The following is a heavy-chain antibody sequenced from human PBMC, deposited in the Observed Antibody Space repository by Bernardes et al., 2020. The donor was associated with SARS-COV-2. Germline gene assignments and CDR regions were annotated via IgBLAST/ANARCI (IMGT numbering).Heavy chain of an antibody. CDR1: GYSFTSYG. Sequence: ASVKVSCKASGYSFTSYGISWVRQAPGQGLEWMGWISADKGNTTYAQNLQGRVTMTTDTSTNTAYMELRSLRSDDTAVYYCATVVGYSYGGGWFDPWGQGTLVTVSP. CDR3: ATVVGYSYGGGWFDP. D-gene: IGHD5-18*01. J-gene: IGHJ5*02. V-gene: IGHV1-18*01. CDR2: ISADKGNT.